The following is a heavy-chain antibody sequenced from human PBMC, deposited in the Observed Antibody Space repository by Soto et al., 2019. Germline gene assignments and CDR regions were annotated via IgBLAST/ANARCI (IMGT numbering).Heavy chain of an antibody. CDR2: IRSKAYGGTT. D-gene: IGHD3-22*01. V-gene: IGHV3-49*03. CDR1: GGSFSGYY. J-gene: IGHJ4*02. CDR3: TVDSSGYYLNFDY. Sequence: LSLTCAVYGGSFSGYYWSWFRQAPGKGLEWVGFIRSKAYGGTTEYAASVKGRFTISRDDSKSIAYLQMNSLKTEDTAVYYCTVDSSGYYLNFDYWGQGTLVTVSS.